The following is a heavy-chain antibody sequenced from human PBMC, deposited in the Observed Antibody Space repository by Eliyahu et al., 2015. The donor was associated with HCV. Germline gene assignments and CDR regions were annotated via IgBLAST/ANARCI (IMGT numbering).Heavy chain of an antibody. V-gene: IGHV4-59*01. CDR3: ARVDSS. D-gene: IGHD6-13*01. J-gene: IGHJ4*02. CDR2: IYYRGST. CDR1: GGSLXSYF. Sequence: QVQLQESGPGLVRPSEXLSLTCTVSGGSLXSYFWXWIRQPXGKGLEWIGYIYYRGSTNYNPSLKSRVSISVDTSKNQFSLKLNSVTAADTAVYYCARVDSSWGQGTLVTVSS.